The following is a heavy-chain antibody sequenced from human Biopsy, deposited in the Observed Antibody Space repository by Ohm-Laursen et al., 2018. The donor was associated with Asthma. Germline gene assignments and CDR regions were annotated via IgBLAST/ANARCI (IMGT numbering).Heavy chain of an antibody. J-gene: IGHJ6*02. V-gene: IGHV3-23*01. CDR3: AKDERAYYGSDSKYMQPVPLGD. CDR2: ISTSGGSK. CDR1: GFTFSSYA. Sequence: GSLRLSCSASGFTFSSYAMSWVRQTPDRGLEWVSGISTSGGSKYYADSVKGRFTLSRDNSKTTLSLQMNSLTAEDTAVYHCAKDERAYYGSDSKYMQPVPLGDWGQGTTVTVSS. D-gene: IGHD2-21*01.